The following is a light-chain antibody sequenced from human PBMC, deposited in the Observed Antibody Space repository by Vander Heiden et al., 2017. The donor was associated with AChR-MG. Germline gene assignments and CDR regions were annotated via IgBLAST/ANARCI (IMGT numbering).Light chain of an antibody. CDR3: QQYNNWPIT. Sequence: ELVMPQSPATLSVSPGERATLSCRASQSVNSNLAWYQQKPGQAPRLLIYGASTRATGIPAKFSGSGSGTEFTLTISSLQSEDFAVYYCQQYNNWPITFGQGTRLEIK. CDR1: QSVNSN. V-gene: IGKV3-15*01. CDR2: GAS. J-gene: IGKJ5*01.